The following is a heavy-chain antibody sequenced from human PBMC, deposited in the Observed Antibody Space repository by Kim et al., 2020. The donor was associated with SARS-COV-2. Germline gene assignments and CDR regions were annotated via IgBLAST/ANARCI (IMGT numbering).Heavy chain of an antibody. CDR1: GGSISSYY. Sequence: SETLSLTCTVSGGSISSYYWSWIRQPPGKGLEWIGYIYYSGSTNYNPSLKSRVTISVDTSKNQFSLKLSSVTAADTAVYYCARGSDSYGYYYYYYMDVWGKGTTVTVSS. V-gene: IGHV4-59*08. D-gene: IGHD5-18*01. CDR3: ARGSDSYGYYYYYYMDV. CDR2: IYYSGST. J-gene: IGHJ6*03.